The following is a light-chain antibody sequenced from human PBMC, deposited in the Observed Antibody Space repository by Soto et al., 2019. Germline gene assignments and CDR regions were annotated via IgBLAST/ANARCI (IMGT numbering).Light chain of an antibody. CDR3: QHYDTAPLS. Sequence: PGKSATLSCRDSETVAKNYLAWFQKKPGQAPKLLIHGASTRATDIPDRFSGSGSGTDFTLTVSRLEPEDFAVYYCQHYDTAPLSFGGGTRVEI. J-gene: IGKJ4*01. CDR1: ETVAKNY. V-gene: IGKV3-20*01. CDR2: GAS.